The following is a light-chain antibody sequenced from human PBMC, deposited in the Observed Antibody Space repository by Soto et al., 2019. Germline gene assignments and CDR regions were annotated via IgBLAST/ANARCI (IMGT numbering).Light chain of an antibody. CDR2: DTS. J-gene: IGKJ3*01. Sequence: EIVLTQSPATLSLSPGQRATLSCRASQSLRNNLAWYQQKHGQAPRLLIYDTSNRATGIPARFSGSGSGTDLTLTISSLDPEDFAVYYCQQRSSWPLYTFGPGTKVVMK. V-gene: IGKV3-11*01. CDR1: QSLRNN. CDR3: QQRSSWPLYT.